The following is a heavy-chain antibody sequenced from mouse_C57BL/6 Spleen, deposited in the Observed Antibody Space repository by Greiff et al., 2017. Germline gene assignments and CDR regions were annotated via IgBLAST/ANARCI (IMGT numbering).Heavy chain of an antibody. CDR1: GYTFTDYN. CDR2: INPNNGGT. Sequence: VQLQQSGPELVKPGASVTIPCKASGYTFTDYNMDWVQQSHGKSLEWIGDINPNNGGTIYNQKFKGKATLTVDKSSSTAYMVLRSLTYEDTAVYYCARGRGLLRAMDYWGQGTSVTVSS. D-gene: IGHD1-1*01. V-gene: IGHV1-18*01. CDR3: ARGRGLLRAMDY. J-gene: IGHJ4*01.